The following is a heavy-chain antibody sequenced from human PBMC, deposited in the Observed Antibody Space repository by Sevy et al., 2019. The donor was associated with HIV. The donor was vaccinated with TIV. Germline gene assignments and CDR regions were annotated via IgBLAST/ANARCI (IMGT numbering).Heavy chain of an antibody. CDR3: ARVVGDIRSARGAFDI. D-gene: IGHD1-26*01. CDR1: GGPISSGDYY. Sequence: SETLSLTCTVSGGPISSGDYYWSWIRQPPGKGLEWIGYIYYSGSTYYNPSLKSRVTISVDTSKNQFSLKLSSVTAADTAVYYCARVVGDIRSARGAFDIWGQGTMVTVSS. V-gene: IGHV4-30-4*01. J-gene: IGHJ3*02. CDR2: IYYSGST.